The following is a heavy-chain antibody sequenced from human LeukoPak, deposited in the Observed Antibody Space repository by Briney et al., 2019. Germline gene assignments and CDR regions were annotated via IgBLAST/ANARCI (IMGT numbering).Heavy chain of an antibody. D-gene: IGHD3-22*01. CDR1: GYTFTGYY. V-gene: IGHV1-2*02. Sequence: ASVTVSFKASGYTFTGYYMHWVRQAPGQGGEGMGWINDNSGDKKYTQKFQGRDTMTSNTSISTAYMKLSRLRSDDTAMYYCAREISGYSDYWGQGTLVTVSS. CDR3: AREISGYSDY. CDR2: INDNSGDK. J-gene: IGHJ4*02.